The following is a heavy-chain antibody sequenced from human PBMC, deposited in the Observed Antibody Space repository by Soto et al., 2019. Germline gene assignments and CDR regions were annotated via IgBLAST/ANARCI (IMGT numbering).Heavy chain of an antibody. V-gene: IGHV1-69*13. CDR2: IIPIFGTA. Sequence: SVKVSCKASGGTFSSYAISWVRQAPGQGLEWMGGIIPIFGTANYAQKFQGRVTITADESTSTAYMELSSLRSEDTAVYYCAGAPLGAGYNYYYYGMDVWGQGTTVTVSS. CDR3: AGAPLGAGYNYYYYGMDV. CDR1: GGTFSSYA. D-gene: IGHD3-9*01. J-gene: IGHJ6*02.